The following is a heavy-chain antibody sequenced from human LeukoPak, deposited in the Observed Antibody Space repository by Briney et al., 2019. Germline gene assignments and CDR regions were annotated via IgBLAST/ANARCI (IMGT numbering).Heavy chain of an antibody. Sequence: PGGSLRLSCAASGFTFSSYSMNWVRQAPGKGLEWVSSISSSSSYIYYADSVKGRFTISRDNAKNSLYLQMNSLRAEDTAVYYCARRSGLRLTGYYFDYWGQGTLVTVSS. D-gene: IGHD3-9*01. CDR2: ISSSSSYI. V-gene: IGHV3-21*01. CDR1: GFTFSSYS. CDR3: ARRSGLRLTGYYFDY. J-gene: IGHJ4*02.